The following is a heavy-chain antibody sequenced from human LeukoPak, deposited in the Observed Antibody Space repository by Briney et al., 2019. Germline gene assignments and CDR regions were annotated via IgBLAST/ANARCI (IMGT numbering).Heavy chain of an antibody. J-gene: IGHJ4*02. CDR2: ISYDGSNK. V-gene: IGHV3-30*18. Sequence: GGSLRHSCAASRYTFSSYGMHWVRPAPGKGLEWVAVISYDGSNKYYADSVKGRFTVSRDNSKNTLYLQMNSLRAEDTAVYYCAKEGRHGFNDDYWGQGTLVTVSS. D-gene: IGHD5-24*01. CDR1: RYTFSSYG. CDR3: AKEGRHGFNDDY.